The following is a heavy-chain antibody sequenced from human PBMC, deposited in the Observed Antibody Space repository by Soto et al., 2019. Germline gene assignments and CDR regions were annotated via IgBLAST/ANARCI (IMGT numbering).Heavy chain of an antibody. Sequence: QVQLVQSGDEVRKPGSSVKVSCKASGYIFVNYGIAWVRQAPGQGLEWMGWISPYSGNTHYASKVQGNRPMTTDTSTSAAYMDRGSLPSDDTAVYYCAMVDNYVTPTPQDVWGQGTTVTVSS. D-gene: IGHD3-16*01. CDR1: GYIFVNYG. CDR2: ISPYSGNT. CDR3: AMVDNYVTPTPQDV. J-gene: IGHJ6*02. V-gene: IGHV1-18*01.